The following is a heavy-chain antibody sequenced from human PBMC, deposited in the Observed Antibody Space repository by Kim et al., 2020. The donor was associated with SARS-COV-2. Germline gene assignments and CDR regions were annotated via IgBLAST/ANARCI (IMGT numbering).Heavy chain of an antibody. V-gene: IGHV4-59*01. CDR3: AGSLITMVRGVSWFDP. D-gene: IGHD3-10*01. Sequence: SETLSLTCTVSGGSISSYYWSWIRQPPGKGLEWIGYIYYSGSTNYNPSLKSRVTISVDTSKNQFSLKLSSVTAADTAVYYCAGSLITMVRGVSWFDPWGQGTLVTVSS. CDR1: GGSISSYY. J-gene: IGHJ5*02. CDR2: IYYSGST.